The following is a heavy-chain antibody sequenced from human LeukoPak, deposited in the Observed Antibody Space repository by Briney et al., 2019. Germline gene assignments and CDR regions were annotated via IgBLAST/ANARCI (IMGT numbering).Heavy chain of an antibody. J-gene: IGHJ4*02. CDR1: GGTLSSYA. Sequence: ASVKVSCKASGGTLSSYAISWVRQAPGQGLEWMGRIIPIFGTANYAQKFQGRVTITTDESTSTAYMELSSLRSEDTAVYYCASFSRAAAADYWGQGTLVTVSS. CDR3: ASFSRAAAADY. V-gene: IGHV1-69*05. D-gene: IGHD6-13*01. CDR2: IIPIFGTA.